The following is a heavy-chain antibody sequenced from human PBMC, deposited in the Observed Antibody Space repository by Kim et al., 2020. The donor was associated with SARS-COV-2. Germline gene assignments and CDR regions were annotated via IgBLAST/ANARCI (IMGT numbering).Heavy chain of an antibody. V-gene: IGHV4-34*01. Sequence: SETLSLTCAVYGGSFSGYYWSWIRQPPGKGLEWIGEINHSGSTNYNPSLKSRVTISVDTSKNQFSLKLSSVTAADTAVYYCARVEYSSGIVDYWGQGTLV. CDR3: ARVEYSSGIVDY. D-gene: IGHD6-19*01. CDR1: GGSFSGYY. CDR2: INHSGST. J-gene: IGHJ4*02.